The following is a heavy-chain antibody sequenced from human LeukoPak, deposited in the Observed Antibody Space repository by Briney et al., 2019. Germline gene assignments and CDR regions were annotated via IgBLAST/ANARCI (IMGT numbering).Heavy chain of an antibody. CDR1: GGSISSSSYF. Sequence: SETLSLTCTVFGGSISSSSYFWGWIRQPPGKGLEWIGSIYYSGTTYNNPSLKSRVTISVDTSKRQFSLKLSSVTAADTSVYYSARHQATGLELRRGYFDSWGQGTLVTVSS. J-gene: IGHJ4*02. V-gene: IGHV4-39*01. D-gene: IGHD1-7*01. CDR3: ARHQATGLELRRGYFDS. CDR2: IYYSGTT.